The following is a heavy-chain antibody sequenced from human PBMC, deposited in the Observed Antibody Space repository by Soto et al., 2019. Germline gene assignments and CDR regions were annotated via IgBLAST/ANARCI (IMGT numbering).Heavy chain of an antibody. V-gene: IGHV3-7*01. CDR2: INQDGSEK. Sequence: EVQLVESGGGLVQPGGSLRLSCEASGFTFSSYWMSWVRQAPGKGLEWVANINQDGSEKNFVDSVKGRFTISRDNAKNSVYLQMSSLRAGDTAVYYCARDDLGGSWGQGTLVTVSS. CDR1: GFTFSSYW. CDR3: ARDDLGGS. J-gene: IGHJ5*02. D-gene: IGHD6-25*01.